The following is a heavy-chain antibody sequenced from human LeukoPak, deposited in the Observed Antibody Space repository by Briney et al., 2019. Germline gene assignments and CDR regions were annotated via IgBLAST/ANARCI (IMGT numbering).Heavy chain of an antibody. CDR2: IYYSGST. Sequence: SETLSLTCTVSGGSISSSSYYWGWIRQPPGKGLEWIGSIYYSGSTYYNPSLKSRVTISVDTSKNQFSLKLSSVTAADTAVYYCARAGDLHDFDYWGQGTLVTVSS. V-gene: IGHV4-39*01. CDR1: GGSISSSSYY. D-gene: IGHD2-21*01. CDR3: ARAGDLHDFDY. J-gene: IGHJ4*02.